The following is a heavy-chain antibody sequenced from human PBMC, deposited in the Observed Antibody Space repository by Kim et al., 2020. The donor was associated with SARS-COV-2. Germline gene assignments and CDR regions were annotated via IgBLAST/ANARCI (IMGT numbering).Heavy chain of an antibody. Sequence: SETLSLTCAVSRDSVSSSNWWNWVRQPPGKGLEWIGEIHHIGSTNYNPSLKSRVSMSLDMSKNQFSLKMTSVTAADTAVYYCARGPPRGYCSSGRCSIWLGPWGLGALVTVSS. V-gene: IGHV4-4*02. D-gene: IGHD2-15*01. J-gene: IGHJ5*02. CDR1: RDSVSSSNW. CDR3: ARGPPRGYCSSGRCSIWLGP. CDR2: IHHIGST.